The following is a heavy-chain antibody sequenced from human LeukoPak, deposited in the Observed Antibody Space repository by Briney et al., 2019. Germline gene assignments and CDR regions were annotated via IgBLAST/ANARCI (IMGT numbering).Heavy chain of an antibody. D-gene: IGHD1-26*01. CDR3: TRDGGRNFDF. J-gene: IGHJ4*02. CDR2: IGSGGDT. V-gene: IGHV3-23*01. Sequence: GGSLRLSCTASGFTFSTYVMRWVRQAPGKGLEWVSAIGSGGDTYYADSVKGRFTVSRDNPKNTVHLQMSGLRAEDTALYYCTRDGGRNFDFWGQGALVTVSS. CDR1: GFTFSTYV.